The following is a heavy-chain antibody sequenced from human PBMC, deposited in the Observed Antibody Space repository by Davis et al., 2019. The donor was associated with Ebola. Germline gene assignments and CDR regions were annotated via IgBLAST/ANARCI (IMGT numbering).Heavy chain of an antibody. Sequence: GESLKISCAASGFTFSSYAMSWLRQAPGKGLEWVSAIIGSGGSTYYADSVKGRFTISRDNSKNTLYLQMNSLRAEDTAVYYCAKDVEDIVVVVAATLDYWGQGTQVTVSS. V-gene: IGHV3-23*01. CDR3: AKDVEDIVVVVAATLDY. CDR1: GFTFSSYA. J-gene: IGHJ4*02. CDR2: IIGSGGST. D-gene: IGHD2-15*01.